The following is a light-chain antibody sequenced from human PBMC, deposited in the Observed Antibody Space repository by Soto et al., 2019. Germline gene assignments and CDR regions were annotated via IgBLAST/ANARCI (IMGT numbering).Light chain of an antibody. CDR2: GAS. CDR1: QSVSSK. J-gene: IGKJ2*01. Sequence: EIVMTQSPSTLSVSPGERATLSCRASQSVSSKLAWYQQKPGQAPRLLIYGASTRATGIPARFSGSGSGTEFIIISSILQSEDFAVYYCQQYNKWYTFGQGTKLEIK. V-gene: IGKV3-15*01. CDR3: QQYNKWYT.